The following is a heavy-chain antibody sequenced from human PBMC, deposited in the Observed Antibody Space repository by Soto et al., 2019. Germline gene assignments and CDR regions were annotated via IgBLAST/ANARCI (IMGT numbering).Heavy chain of an antibody. CDR1: GGSISSGGYY. Sequence: PSETLSLTCTVSGGSISSGGYYWSWIRQHPGKGLEWIGYIYYSGSTYYKPSLKSRVTISVDTSKNQFSLKLSSVTAADTAVYYCASITGAIFGVDEPGYYYYYYMDVWGKGTTVTVSS. V-gene: IGHV4-31*03. CDR2: IYYSGST. CDR3: ASITGAIFGVDEPGYYYYYYMDV. J-gene: IGHJ6*03. D-gene: IGHD3-3*01.